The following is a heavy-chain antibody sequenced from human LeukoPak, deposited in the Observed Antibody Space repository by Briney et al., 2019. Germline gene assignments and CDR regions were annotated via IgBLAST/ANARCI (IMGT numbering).Heavy chain of an antibody. V-gene: IGHV3-74*01. J-gene: IGHJ4*02. D-gene: IGHD6-19*01. CDR1: GFTFSRYR. CDR3: ARVSTVAGRPFAY. Sequence: GGSLTLTCAASGFTFSRYRLHWVRQTPEKGLVWVSRITRDGSTKNYADSEKGRTTISNDYENRPLYQQMNRLSDDATAEYYAARVSTVAGRPFAYWGEGTLGTVSS. CDR2: ITRDGSTK.